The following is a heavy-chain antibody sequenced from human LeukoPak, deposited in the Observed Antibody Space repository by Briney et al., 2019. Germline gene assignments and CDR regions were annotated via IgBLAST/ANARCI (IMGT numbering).Heavy chain of an antibody. V-gene: IGHV1-46*01. CDR2: VNPSSGST. D-gene: IGHD3-9*01. CDR3: ARGVRGYYDILTGYYDY. J-gene: IGHJ4*02. Sequence: ASVKASCKASGYTFTSYFMHWVRQAPGQGLEWMGVVNPSSGSTTYSQKFQGRVTMTRDTSTSTVYMDLSSLRSEDTAVYYCARGVRGYYDILTGYYDYWGQGTLVTVSS. CDR1: GYTFTSYF.